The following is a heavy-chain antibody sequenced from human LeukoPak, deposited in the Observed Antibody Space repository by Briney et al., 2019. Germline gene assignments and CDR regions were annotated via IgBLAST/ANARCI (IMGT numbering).Heavy chain of an antibody. D-gene: IGHD6-13*01. Sequence: PGGSLRLSCAASGFTFDDYGMSWVRQAPGKGLEWVSGINWNGGSTGYADSVKGRFTISRDNAKNSLYLQMNSLRAEDTALYYCARSGQQLVPYYYYYMDVWGKGTTVTVSS. J-gene: IGHJ6*03. CDR2: INWNGGST. CDR3: ARSGQQLVPYYYYYMDV. CDR1: GFTFDDYG. V-gene: IGHV3-20*04.